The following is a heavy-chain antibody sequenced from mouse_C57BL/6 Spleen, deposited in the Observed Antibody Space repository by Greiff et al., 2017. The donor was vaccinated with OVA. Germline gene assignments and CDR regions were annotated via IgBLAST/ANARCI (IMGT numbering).Heavy chain of an antibody. CDR2: ISGGGGNT. Sequence: EVQVVESGGGLVKPGGSLKLSCAASGFTFSSYTMSWVRQTPEKRLEWVATISGGGGNTYYPDSVKGRFTISRDNAKNTLYLQMSSLRSEDTALYYCARHRGNDGPAMDYWGQGTSVTVSS. CDR1: GFTFSSYT. J-gene: IGHJ4*01. V-gene: IGHV5-9*01. CDR3: ARHRGNDGPAMDY. D-gene: IGHD2-3*01.